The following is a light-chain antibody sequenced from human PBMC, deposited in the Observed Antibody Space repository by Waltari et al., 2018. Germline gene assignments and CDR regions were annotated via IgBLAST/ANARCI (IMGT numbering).Light chain of an antibody. CDR1: SSDVGGYKY. J-gene: IGLJ2*01. Sequence: QSALTQPASVSGSPGQSITISCTGTSSDVGGYKYVSWYQHHPGKAPKLILYDVRKRPSGLCDRFSGSKSGNPASLTISGLQSEDEADYYCTSYTSSSSSAYVVFGGGTKLTVL. V-gene: IGLV2-14*03. CDR2: DVR. CDR3: TSYTSSSSSAYVV.